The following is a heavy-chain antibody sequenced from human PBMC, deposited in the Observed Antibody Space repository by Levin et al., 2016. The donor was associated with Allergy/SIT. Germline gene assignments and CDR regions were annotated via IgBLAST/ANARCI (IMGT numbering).Heavy chain of an antibody. CDR1: SGSFSGYY. J-gene: IGHJ6*02. Sequence: SETLSLTCAVYSGSFSGYYWSWIRQPPGKGLEWIGEINHSGSTNYNPSLKSRVTISVDTSKNQFSLKLSSVTAADTAVYYCARGRDALRFLGYGMDVWGQGTTVTVSS. V-gene: IGHV4-34*01. CDR3: ARGRDALRFLGYGMDV. CDR2: INHSGST. D-gene: IGHD3-3*01.